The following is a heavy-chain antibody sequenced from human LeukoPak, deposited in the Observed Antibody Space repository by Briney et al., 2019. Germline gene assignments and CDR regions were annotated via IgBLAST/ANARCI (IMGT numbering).Heavy chain of an antibody. CDR3: ARGRYYYGSGSSGNWFDP. V-gene: IGHV4-34*01. D-gene: IGHD3-10*01. CDR1: GGSFSGYY. J-gene: IGHJ5*02. Sequence: PSETLSLTCAVYGGSFSGYYWSWIRQPPGKGLEWIGEINHSGSTNYNPSLKSRVTISVDTSKNQFSLKLSSVTAADTAVYYCARGRYYYGSGSSGNWFDPWGQGALVTVSS. CDR2: INHSGST.